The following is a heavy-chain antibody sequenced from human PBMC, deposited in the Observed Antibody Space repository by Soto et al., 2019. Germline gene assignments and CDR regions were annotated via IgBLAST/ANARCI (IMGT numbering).Heavy chain of an antibody. J-gene: IGHJ4*02. V-gene: IGHV4-34*01. CDR2: INHSGST. CDR3: AILTGDNPHFDY. Sequence: SQTLSLTCAVYGGSFSGYYWSWIRQPPGKGLEWIGEINHSGSTNYNPSLKSRVTISVDTSKNQFSLKLSSVTAADTAVYYCAILTGDNPHFDYWGQGTLVTVSS. D-gene: IGHD7-27*01. CDR1: GGSFSGYY.